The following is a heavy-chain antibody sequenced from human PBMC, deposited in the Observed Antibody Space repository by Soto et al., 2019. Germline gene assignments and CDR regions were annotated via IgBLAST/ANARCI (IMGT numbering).Heavy chain of an antibody. CDR3: AKGGSFDI. Sequence: QVQLVESAGSVVQPGGSRRISCAASGFSFSYYGLHWVRQAPGKGLEWLALITHDGYHRYYADSVKGRFTISRANSKNTIFLQMNSRKSEDTAVYYCAKGGSFDIWGQGTPVTVSS. CDR1: GFSFSYYG. CDR2: ITHDGYHR. J-gene: IGHJ4*02. V-gene: IGHV3-30*18. D-gene: IGHD6-6*01.